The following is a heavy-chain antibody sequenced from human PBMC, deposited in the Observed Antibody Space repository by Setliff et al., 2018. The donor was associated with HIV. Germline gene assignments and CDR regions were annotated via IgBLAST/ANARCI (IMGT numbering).Heavy chain of an antibody. CDR1: NGSFSGYY. Sequence: LSLTCAVYNGSFSGYYWSWIRQYPGKGLEWIGYIHYTGSIYYLPSLKSRATISLDTSENQVSLTLSSVTAADTAVYYCARVPLNVHYYYMDVWGKGTTVTVSS. V-gene: IGHV4-34*09. D-gene: IGHD6-6*01. J-gene: IGHJ6*03. CDR3: ARVPLNVHYYYMDV. CDR2: IHYTGSI.